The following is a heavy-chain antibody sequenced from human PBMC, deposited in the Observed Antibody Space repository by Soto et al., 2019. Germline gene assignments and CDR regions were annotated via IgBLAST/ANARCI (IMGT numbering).Heavy chain of an antibody. V-gene: IGHV4-4*02. Sequence: QVQLQESGPGLVKPSGTLSLTCAVSSGYISSSNWWSWVRQPPGKGLEWIGEIYHSGSTNYNPSLKSRVTISVDKSTNQFSLKLSSVTAADTSVYYCARDRAARVPYSSGLLYIWVQGTMVTVSS. CDR1: SGYISSSNW. CDR3: ARDRAARVPYSSGLLYI. CDR2: IYHSGST. J-gene: IGHJ3*02. D-gene: IGHD6-19*01.